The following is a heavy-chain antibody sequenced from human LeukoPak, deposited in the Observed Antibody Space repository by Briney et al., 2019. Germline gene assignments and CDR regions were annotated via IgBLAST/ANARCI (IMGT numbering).Heavy chain of an antibody. CDR3: ARDSSGYYHYYYYYYMDV. CDR2: INTDGSST. Sequence: GGSLRLSCAASGFTFSSYWMHWVRQAPGKGLVWVSRINTDGSSTSYADSVKGRFTISRDNAKNTLYLQMNSLRAEDTAVYYCARDSSGYYHYYYYYYMDVWGKGTTVTVSS. J-gene: IGHJ6*03. V-gene: IGHV3-74*01. D-gene: IGHD3-22*01. CDR1: GFTFSSYW.